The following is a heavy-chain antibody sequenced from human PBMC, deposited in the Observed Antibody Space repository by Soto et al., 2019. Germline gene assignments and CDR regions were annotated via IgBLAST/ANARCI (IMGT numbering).Heavy chain of an antibody. CDR3: ARAFIDSRGDDAFEI. V-gene: IGHV3-21*01. J-gene: IGHJ3*02. Sequence: GSLRLSCAASGLTFSSYSMNWVRQAPGKGLEWVSSISSSSSYIYYADSVKGRFTISRDNAKKSLYLQMNSLRAEDTAVYYCARAFIDSRGDDAFEIWGQGTMVTVAS. D-gene: IGHD3-22*01. CDR2: ISSSSSYI. CDR1: GLTFSSYS.